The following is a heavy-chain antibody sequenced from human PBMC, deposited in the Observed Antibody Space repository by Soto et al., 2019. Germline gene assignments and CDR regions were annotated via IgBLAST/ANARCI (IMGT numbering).Heavy chain of an antibody. J-gene: IGHJ6*02. CDR3: ARGAYSSGWYGYYYYYGMDV. CDR1: GGSFSGYY. Sequence: PSETLSLTXAVYGGSFSGYYWSWIRQPPGKGLEWIGEINHSGSTNYNPSLKSRVTISVDTSKNQFSLKLSSVTAADTAVYYCARGAYSSGWYGYYYYYGMDVWGQGTTVTVSS. CDR2: INHSGST. D-gene: IGHD6-19*01. V-gene: IGHV4-34*01.